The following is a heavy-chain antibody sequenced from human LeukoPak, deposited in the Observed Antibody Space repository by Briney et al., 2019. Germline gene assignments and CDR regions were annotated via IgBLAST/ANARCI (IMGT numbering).Heavy chain of an antibody. V-gene: IGHV4-59*01. CDR1: GGSLTSYY. J-gene: IGHJ4*02. Sequence: PSETLSFTCTVSGGSLTSYYWSWVRQSPGKGLEWIASIYSSGETSHNPSLKSRVTISVDTAQNQFSLSLTSVTPADLGVCFRAGGGGGSMWSGHYRLFDFWGRGTLITVSS. CDR3: AGGGGGSMWSGHYRLFDF. D-gene: IGHD4-17*01. CDR2: IYSSGET.